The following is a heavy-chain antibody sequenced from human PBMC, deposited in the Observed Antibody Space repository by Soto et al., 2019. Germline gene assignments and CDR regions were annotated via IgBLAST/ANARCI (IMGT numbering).Heavy chain of an antibody. CDR2: INPNSGGT. CDR1: GYTFTGYY. V-gene: IGHV1-2*02. CDR3: ARVHVVRGVIHYYFDY. D-gene: IGHD3-10*01. Sequence: QVQLVQSGAEVKKPGASVKVSCKASGYTFTGYYMHWVRQAPGQGLEWMGWINPNSGGTNYAQKFQGRVTMTRDTSISTAYMELSRLRSDDTAVYYCARVHVVRGVIHYYFDYWGQGTLGTVSS. J-gene: IGHJ4*02.